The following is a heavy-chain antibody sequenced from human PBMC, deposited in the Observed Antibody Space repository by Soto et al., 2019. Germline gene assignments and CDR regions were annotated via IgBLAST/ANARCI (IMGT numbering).Heavy chain of an antibody. V-gene: IGHV3-66*01. CDR2: IYSGGST. D-gene: IGHD2-21*02. CDR1: GFTVSSNY. Sequence: GGSLRLSCAASGFTVSSNYMSWVRQAPGKGLEWVSVIYSGGSTYYADSVKGRFTISRDNSKNTLYLQMNSLRAEDTAVYYCARVQHIVVVTVILPMSGDYFDYWGQGTLVTVSS. J-gene: IGHJ4*02. CDR3: ARVQHIVVVTVILPMSGDYFDY.